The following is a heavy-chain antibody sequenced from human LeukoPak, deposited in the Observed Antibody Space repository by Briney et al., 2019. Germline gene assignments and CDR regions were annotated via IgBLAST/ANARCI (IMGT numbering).Heavy chain of an antibody. CDR2: VRYDGSNK. V-gene: IGHV3-30*02. CDR3: AKDRNYGLEKGHFDY. CDR1: GFTFSTHG. Sequence: GGSLRLSCAASGFTFSTHGMHWVRQAPGKGLEWVAFVRYDGSNKYYADSVKGRFTISRDNSKNTLYLQMNSLRAEDTAVYYCAKDRNYGLEKGHFDYWGQGTLVTVSS. D-gene: IGHD3-10*01. J-gene: IGHJ4*02.